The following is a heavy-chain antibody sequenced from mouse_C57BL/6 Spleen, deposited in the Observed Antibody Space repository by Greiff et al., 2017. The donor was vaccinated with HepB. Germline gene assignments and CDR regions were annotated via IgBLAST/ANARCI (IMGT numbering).Heavy chain of an antibody. CDR3: ARDDGYSSFAY. J-gene: IGHJ3*01. D-gene: IGHD2-3*01. CDR2: INPSTGGT. V-gene: IGHV1-42*01. CDR1: GYSFTGYY. Sequence: EVQLQQSGPELVKPGASVKISCKASGYSFTGYYMNWVKQSPEKSLEWIGEINPSTGGTTYNQKFKAKATLTVDKSSSTAYMQLKSLTSEDSAVFYCARDDGYSSFAYWGQGTLVTVSA.